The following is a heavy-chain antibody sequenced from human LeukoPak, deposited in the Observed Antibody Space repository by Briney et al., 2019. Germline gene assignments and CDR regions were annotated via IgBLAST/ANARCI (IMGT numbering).Heavy chain of an antibody. J-gene: IGHJ3*02. V-gene: IGHV1-46*01. CDR3: AKRRDGYGVAFDI. CDR2: INPSGGST. D-gene: IGHD5-24*01. CDR1: GYTFTSYY. Sequence: ASVKVSCKASGYTFTSYYMHWVRQAPGQGLEWMGIINPSGGSTSYAQKFQGRVTMTRDASTSTVYMELSSLRSEDTAVYYCAKRRDGYGVAFDIWGQGTMVTVSS.